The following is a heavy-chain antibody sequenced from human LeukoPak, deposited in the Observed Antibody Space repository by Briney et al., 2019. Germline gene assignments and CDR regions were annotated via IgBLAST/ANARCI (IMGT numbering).Heavy chain of an antibody. D-gene: IGHD3-22*01. V-gene: IGHV3-33*01. J-gene: IGHJ4*02. CDR1: GFTFGSYG. CDR3: AILPYYYDSSGVFDY. Sequence: GGSLRLSCAASGFTFGSYGMHWVRQAPGKGLEWAAVIWYDGSNKYYADSVKGRFTISRDNSKNTLYLQMNSLRAEDTAVYYCAILPYYYDSSGVFDYWGQGTLVTVSS. CDR2: IWYDGSNK.